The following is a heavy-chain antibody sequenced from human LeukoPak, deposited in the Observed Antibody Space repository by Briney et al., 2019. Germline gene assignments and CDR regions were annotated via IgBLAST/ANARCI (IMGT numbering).Heavy chain of an antibody. D-gene: IGHD2-15*01. Sequence: GGSLRLSCAASGFTFSSYDMHWVRQATGKGLEWVSAIGTAGDTYYPGSVKGRFTISRENAKNSLYLQMNSLRAEDTAVYYCARVGCSGGSCYTDAFDIWGQGTMVTVSS. CDR3: ARVGCSGGSCYTDAFDI. CDR2: IGTAGDT. V-gene: IGHV3-13*01. J-gene: IGHJ3*02. CDR1: GFTFSSYD.